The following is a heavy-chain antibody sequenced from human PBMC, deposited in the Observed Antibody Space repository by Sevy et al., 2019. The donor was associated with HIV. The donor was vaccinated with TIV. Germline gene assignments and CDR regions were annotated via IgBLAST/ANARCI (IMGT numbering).Heavy chain of an antibody. V-gene: IGHV4-59*13. CDR1: GGSITGYF. CDR3: ARLHTNGFVNS. D-gene: IGHD2-8*01. Sequence: SETLSLTCTVSGGSITGYFWSWMRQPPGKGLEWIGNIHYRGRTNYNPSLTSRVTISLDTSENHFSLRLTSVTAADTAVYYCARLHTNGFVNSWGQGTLVTVSS. CDR2: IHYRGRT. J-gene: IGHJ4*02.